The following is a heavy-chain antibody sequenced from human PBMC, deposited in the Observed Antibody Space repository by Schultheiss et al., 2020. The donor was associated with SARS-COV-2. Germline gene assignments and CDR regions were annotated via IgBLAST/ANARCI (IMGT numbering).Heavy chain of an antibody. Sequence: GGSLRLSCAASGFTFSSYAMSWVRQAPGKGLEWVGRIRNKANSYTTDPAASVKGRFTISRDDSKNSLFLQMNSLKTEDTAVYYCAREQIAMVAFDIWGQGTMVTVSS. CDR3: AREQIAMVAFDI. CDR1: GFTFSSYA. J-gene: IGHJ3*02. D-gene: IGHD5-18*01. CDR2: IRNKANSYTT. V-gene: IGHV3-72*01.